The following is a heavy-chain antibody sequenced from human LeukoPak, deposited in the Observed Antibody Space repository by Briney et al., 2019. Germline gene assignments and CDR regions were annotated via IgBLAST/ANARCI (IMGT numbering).Heavy chain of an antibody. D-gene: IGHD3-10*01. CDR3: ARDRDYYGSGSSYYYYYMDV. J-gene: IGHJ6*03. V-gene: IGHV1-2*02. CDR1: GYTFTGYY. Sequence: ASVKVSCKASGYTFTGYYMHWVRQAPGQGLEWMGWINPNSGGTNYAQKFQGRVTMTRDTSISTGYMELSRLRSDDTAVYYCARDRDYYGSGSSYYYYYMDVWGKGTTVTISS. CDR2: INPNSGGT.